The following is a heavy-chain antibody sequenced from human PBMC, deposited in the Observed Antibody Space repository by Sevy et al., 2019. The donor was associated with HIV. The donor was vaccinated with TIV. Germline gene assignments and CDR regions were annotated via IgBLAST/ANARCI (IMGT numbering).Heavy chain of an antibody. D-gene: IGHD2-2*01. Sequence: GGSLRLSCAASGFTFSSYGMHWVRQAPGKGLEWVAVISYDGSNKYYADSVKGRFTISRDNSKNTLYLQMNSLRAEDTAVYYCAKEASVVVVPAAMNRYGMDVWGQGTTVTVSS. J-gene: IGHJ6*02. CDR3: AKEASVVVVPAAMNRYGMDV. V-gene: IGHV3-30*18. CDR2: ISYDGSNK. CDR1: GFTFSSYG.